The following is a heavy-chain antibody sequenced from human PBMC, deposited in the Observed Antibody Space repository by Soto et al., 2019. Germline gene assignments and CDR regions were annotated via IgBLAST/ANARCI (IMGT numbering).Heavy chain of an antibody. CDR1: GFTFSSYA. CDR3: AKSTIPLLSGDLRYYFDY. J-gene: IGHJ4*02. D-gene: IGHD2-21*02. V-gene: IGHV3-23*01. CDR2: ISGSGGST. Sequence: GGSLRLSCAASGFTFSSYAMSWVRQAPGKGLEWVSVISGSGGSTYYADSVKGRFTISRDNSKNTLYLQMNSLRAEDTAVYYCAKSTIPLLSGDLRYYFDYWGQGTLVTISS.